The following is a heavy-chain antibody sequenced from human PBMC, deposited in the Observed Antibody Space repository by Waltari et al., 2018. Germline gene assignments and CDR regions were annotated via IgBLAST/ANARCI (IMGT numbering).Heavy chain of an antibody. CDR1: GGTFSSYA. J-gene: IGHJ2*01. Sequence: QVQLVQSGAEVKKPGSSVKVSCKASGGTFSSYAISWVRQAPGQGLEWMGGSIPTFGTANYAQKFQGRVTITADEATSTAYMELSSLRSEDTAVYYCARDGTYSSSGYDWYFDLWGRGTLVTVSS. D-gene: IGHD6-13*01. CDR3: ARDGTYSSSGYDWYFDL. CDR2: SIPTFGTA. V-gene: IGHV1-69*01.